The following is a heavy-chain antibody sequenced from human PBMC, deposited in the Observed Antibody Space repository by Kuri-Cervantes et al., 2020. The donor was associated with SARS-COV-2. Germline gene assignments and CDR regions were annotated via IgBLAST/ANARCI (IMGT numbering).Heavy chain of an antibody. D-gene: IGHD4-17*01. CDR2: ISSSSSYI. J-gene: IGHJ2*01. V-gene: IGHV3-21*01. CDR1: GFTFSSYS. CDR3: ARNYGDSDFNWYFDL. Sequence: GESLKISCAASGFTFSSYSMNWVRQAPGKGLEWVSSISSSSSYIYYADSVKGRFTISRDNAKNSLYLQMNSLRAEDTAVYYCARNYGDSDFNWYFDLWGRSTLVT.